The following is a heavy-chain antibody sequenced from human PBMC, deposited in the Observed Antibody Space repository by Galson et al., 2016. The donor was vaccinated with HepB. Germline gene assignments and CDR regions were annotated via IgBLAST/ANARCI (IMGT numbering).Heavy chain of an antibody. Sequence: SLRPSCAASGFSFRTYGTHWVRQPPGKGLEWVAIIWYDGNDKYYADSVKGRFTISRDNSKNTLYLQMNSLRAEDTAVYYCARDRFGMDVWGQGTTVTVSS. V-gene: IGHV3-33*01. CDR1: GFSFRTYG. CDR2: IWYDGNDK. D-gene: IGHD3-16*01. CDR3: ARDRFGMDV. J-gene: IGHJ6*02.